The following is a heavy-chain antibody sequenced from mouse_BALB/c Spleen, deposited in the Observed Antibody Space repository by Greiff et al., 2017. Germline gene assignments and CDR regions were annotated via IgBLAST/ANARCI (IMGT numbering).Heavy chain of an antibody. CDR2: ILPGSGST. V-gene: IGHV1-9*01. CDR3: ARSGYDYAWFAY. D-gene: IGHD2-4*01. Sequence: VKLQESGAELMKPGASVKISCKATGYTFSSYWIEWVKQRPGHGLEWIGEILPGSGSTNYNEKFKGKATFTADTSSNTAYMQLSSLTSEDSAVYYCARSGYDYAWFAYWGQGTLVTVSA. CDR1: GYTFSSYW. J-gene: IGHJ3*01.